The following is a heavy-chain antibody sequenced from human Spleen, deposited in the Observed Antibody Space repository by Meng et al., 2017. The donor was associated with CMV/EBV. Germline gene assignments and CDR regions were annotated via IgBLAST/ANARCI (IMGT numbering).Heavy chain of an antibody. J-gene: IGHJ6*02. CDR2: IRYDGSAE. CDR3: ARKPICSSTSCYYYYGLDI. CDR1: GFTFSTYG. D-gene: IGHD2-2*01. Sequence: GGSLRLSCAASGFTFSTYGMHWVRQAPGKGLEWVAFIRYDGSAEYYADSVKGRFTISRDNAKNSLYLQMNSLRAEDTAVYYCARKPICSSTSCYYYYGLDIWGQGTTVTVSS. V-gene: IGHV3-30*02.